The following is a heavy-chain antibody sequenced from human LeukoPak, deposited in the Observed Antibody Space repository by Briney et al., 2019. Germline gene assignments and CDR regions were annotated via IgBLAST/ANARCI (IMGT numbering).Heavy chain of an antibody. D-gene: IGHD1-26*01. V-gene: IGHV3-20*01. CDR2: INWNGGST. Sequence: GGSLRLSCAASGFTFDDYGMSWVRHAPGKGLEWVSGINWNGGSTGYADSVKGRFTISRDNAKNSLYLQMNSLRAEDTALYHCARAYSGDYYYGMDVWGQGTTVTVSS. J-gene: IGHJ6*02. CDR1: GFTFDDYG. CDR3: ARAYSGDYYYGMDV.